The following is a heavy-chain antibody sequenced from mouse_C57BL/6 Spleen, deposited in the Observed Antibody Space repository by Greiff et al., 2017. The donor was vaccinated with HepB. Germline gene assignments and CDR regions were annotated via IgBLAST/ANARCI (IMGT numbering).Heavy chain of an antibody. CDR2: INYDGSST. Sequence: EVQRVESEGGLVQPGSSMKLSCTASGFTFSDYYMAWVRQVPEKGLEWVANINYDGSSTYYLDSLKSRFIISRDNAKNILYLQMSSLKSEDTATYYCARGTYYYGSSIYWYFDVWGTGTTVTVSS. D-gene: IGHD1-1*01. J-gene: IGHJ1*03. V-gene: IGHV5-16*01. CDR1: GFTFSDYY. CDR3: ARGTYYYGSSIYWYFDV.